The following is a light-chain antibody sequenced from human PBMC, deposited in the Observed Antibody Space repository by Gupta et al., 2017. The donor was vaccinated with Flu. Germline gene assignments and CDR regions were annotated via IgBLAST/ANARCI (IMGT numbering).Light chain of an antibody. CDR3: QQYNYRPMFS. V-gene: IGKV3-15*01. CDR1: QSVSSD. J-gene: IGKJ2*03. Sequence: EIVMTQSPDTLSVSPGERATLSCRASQSVSSDLTWYQQKPGQAPRLLIYGASNRATAIPARFSGSGSGTEFTLSISSLQSEDFAVYYCQQYNYRPMFSFGQGTKLEIK. CDR2: GAS.